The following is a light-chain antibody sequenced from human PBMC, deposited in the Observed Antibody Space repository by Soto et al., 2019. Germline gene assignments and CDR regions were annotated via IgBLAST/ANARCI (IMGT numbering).Light chain of an antibody. CDR2: GSS. CDR1: LSVTSDQ. V-gene: IGKV3-20*01. CDR3: QKSGNTPLS. J-gene: IGKJ4*01. Sequence: EIVLTQSPGTLSLSPGERATLSFRAGLSVTSDQLAWFRHIPGQAPRLLIYGSSSRATGILDRFTGSGSWTDFIHTINRLEPEDYAVYYCQKSGNTPLSFGGGTNVDI.